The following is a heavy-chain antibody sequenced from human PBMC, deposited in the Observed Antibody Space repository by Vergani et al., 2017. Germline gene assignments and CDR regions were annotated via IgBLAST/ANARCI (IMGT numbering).Heavy chain of an antibody. CDR1: GFTFSSYG. D-gene: IGHD6-13*01. Sequence: VQLLESGGGLVQPGGSLRLSCAASGFTFSSYGMHWVRQAPGKGLEWVAVISYDGSNKDYADSVKGRFTISRDNSKNTLYLQMNSLRAEDTAVYYCAKSRNSWYYFDYWGQGTLVTVSS. CDR2: ISYDGSNK. CDR3: AKSRNSWYYFDY. J-gene: IGHJ4*02. V-gene: IGHV3-30*18.